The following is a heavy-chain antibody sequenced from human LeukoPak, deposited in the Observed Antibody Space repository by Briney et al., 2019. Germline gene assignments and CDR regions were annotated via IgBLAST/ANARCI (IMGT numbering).Heavy chain of an antibody. CDR2: IYYSGST. J-gene: IGHJ4*02. CDR1: GGSISSYY. CDR3: ARQPRVYYFDY. Sequence: SETLSLTCTVSGGSISSYYWSWIRQPPGKGLEWIGYIYYSGSTNYNPSLKSRVTISVDTSKNQFSLKLSSVTAADTAVYYCARQPRVYYFDYWGQGTLVTVSS. V-gene: IGHV4-59*08. D-gene: IGHD6-13*01.